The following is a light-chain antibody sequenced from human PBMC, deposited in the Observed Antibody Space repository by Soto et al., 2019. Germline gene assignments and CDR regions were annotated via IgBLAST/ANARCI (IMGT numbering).Light chain of an antibody. J-gene: IGLJ3*02. CDR3: SLSYSDVRV. Sequence: QAVVTQEPSLTVSPGGTVTLTCGSSTGAVTSSHYPYWFQQKPGQAPRALIYDTSNKHSWTPARFSGSLLGGKPALILSGAQPEDEDDYYCSLSYSDVRVFGGGTKLTVL. CDR2: DTS. V-gene: IGLV7-46*01. CDR1: TGAVTSSHY.